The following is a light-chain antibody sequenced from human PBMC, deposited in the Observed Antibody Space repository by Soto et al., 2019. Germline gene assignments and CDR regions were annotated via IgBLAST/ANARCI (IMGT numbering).Light chain of an antibody. J-gene: IGKJ1*01. CDR3: QRYSRSPWT. Sequence: SPGTRATLSCRASQSVSSSYAACHQQPPGHPPRLLIDAASSRATGIPNMFSGSGSGTDFTLTISILEAEFVAVYCWQRYSRSPWTFGQGTKVDIK. CDR1: QSVSSSY. V-gene: IGKV3-20*01. CDR2: AAS.